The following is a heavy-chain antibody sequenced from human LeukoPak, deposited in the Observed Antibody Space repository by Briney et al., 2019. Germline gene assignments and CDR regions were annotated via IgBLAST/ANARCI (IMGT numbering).Heavy chain of an antibody. V-gene: IGHV3-48*04. CDR1: GFSLNTYS. CDR2: ISSSSTTI. D-gene: IGHD3-10*01. CDR3: AAGGDYYYHMDV. J-gene: IGHJ6*03. Sequence: GGSLRLSCAASGFSLNTYSMNWVRQAPGKGPEWVSYISSSSTTIYYADSVKGRFTISRDNAKNSVYLQMNSLRAEDTAVYHCAAGGDYYYHMDVWGKGTTVTVSS.